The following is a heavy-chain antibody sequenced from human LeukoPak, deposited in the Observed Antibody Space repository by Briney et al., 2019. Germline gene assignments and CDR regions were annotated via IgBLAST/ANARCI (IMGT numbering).Heavy chain of an antibody. V-gene: IGHV3-7*01. J-gene: IGHJ4*02. CDR1: GFTFSSYW. D-gene: IGHD1-7*01. Sequence: PGGSLRLSCAASGFTFSSYWMSWVRQAPGKGLEWVANIKQDGSEKYYVDSVKGRFTISRDNAKNSLYLQMNSLRAEDTAVYYCARPHNSNYREFDYWGQGTLVTVSS. CDR3: ARPHNSNYREFDY. CDR2: IKQDGSEK.